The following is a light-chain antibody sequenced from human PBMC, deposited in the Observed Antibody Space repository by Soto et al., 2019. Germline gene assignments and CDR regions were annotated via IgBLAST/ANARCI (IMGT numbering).Light chain of an antibody. CDR2: WAS. CDR3: EQYYRTPPA. V-gene: IGKV4-1*01. J-gene: IGKJ4*01. Sequence: DIVMTQSPDSLAVSLGERATINCKSSQSVLYGSNNKNNIAWIQQKQGQPPKLLIYWASTRESGLPDRFSGSGSGTDFTLTIRSLQAENVAISNYEQYYRTPPAFGGGTKVEIK. CDR1: QSVLYGSNNKNN.